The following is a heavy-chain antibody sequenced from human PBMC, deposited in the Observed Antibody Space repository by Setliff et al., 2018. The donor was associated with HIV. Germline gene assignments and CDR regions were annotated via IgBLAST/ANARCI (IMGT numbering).Heavy chain of an antibody. Sequence: SETLSLTCTVSGGSISSSSHYWGWIRQPPGKGLEWIGYIYYSGSTNYNPSLKSRVTISVDTSKNQFSLKLSSVTAADTAVYYCARGDGTKYYYYYYMDVWGKGTTVTVSS. D-gene: IGHD1-7*01. CDR1: GGSISSSSHY. J-gene: IGHJ6*03. CDR3: ARGDGTKYYYYYYMDV. CDR2: IYYSGST. V-gene: IGHV4-61*05.